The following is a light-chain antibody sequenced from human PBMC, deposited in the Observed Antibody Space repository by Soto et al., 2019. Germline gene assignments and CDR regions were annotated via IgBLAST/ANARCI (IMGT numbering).Light chain of an antibody. V-gene: IGKV1-5*03. J-gene: IGKJ1*01. Sequence: IQMTQSPSTLSASVGDRVTITCRASQSISIWLAWYQQKPGKAPKLLIHKASSLESEVPSRFSGSGSGTEFTLTINCLPPDDSATYYCQQYNSDSTVGQGTKVEIK. CDR2: KAS. CDR3: QQYNSDST. CDR1: QSISIW.